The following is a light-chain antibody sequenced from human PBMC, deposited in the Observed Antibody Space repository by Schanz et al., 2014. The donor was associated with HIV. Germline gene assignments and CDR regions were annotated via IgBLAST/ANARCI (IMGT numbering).Light chain of an antibody. CDR2: DNT. Sequence: QSVLAQPPSVSGAPGQRVTISCTGSSSNIGADYDVHWYQLLPGTAPKLLIFDNTHRPSGVPDRFSGSKSDSSASLTITGLQPEDEADYYCQSFDGSLGGVLFGGGTKLTVL. CDR3: QSFDGSLGGVL. J-gene: IGLJ3*02. V-gene: IGLV1-40*01. CDR1: SSNIGADYD.